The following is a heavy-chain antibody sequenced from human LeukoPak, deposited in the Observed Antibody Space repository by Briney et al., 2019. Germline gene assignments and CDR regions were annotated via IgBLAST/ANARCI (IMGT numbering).Heavy chain of an antibody. V-gene: IGHV1-18*01. J-gene: IGHJ3*01. D-gene: IGHD4-23*01. Sequence: ASVKVSCKASGYTFTSTGICWVRQAPGQGLEWMGWVSAYNGNTNYAQKFRGRVTMTRDTSTNTAYMKLRSLRSDDTAVYFCARDAPRWRNAFDFWGQGTMVTVSS. CDR2: VSAYNGNT. CDR1: GYTFTSTG. CDR3: ARDAPRWRNAFDF.